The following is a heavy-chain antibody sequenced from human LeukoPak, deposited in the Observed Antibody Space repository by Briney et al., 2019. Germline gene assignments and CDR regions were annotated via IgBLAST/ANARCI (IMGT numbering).Heavy chain of an antibody. D-gene: IGHD5-18*01. CDR1: GFTFSSYS. V-gene: IGHV3-23*01. CDR2: ISGSGTNT. Sequence: GGSLRLSCAASGFTFSSYSMNWVRQAPGRGLEWVSGISGSGTNTYYADSVKGRFTISRDNSKNTLYLQMNSLRAEDTAVYYCAKGDKPVIAMVKFDYWGHGTLVTVSS. CDR3: AKGDKPVIAMVKFDY. J-gene: IGHJ4*01.